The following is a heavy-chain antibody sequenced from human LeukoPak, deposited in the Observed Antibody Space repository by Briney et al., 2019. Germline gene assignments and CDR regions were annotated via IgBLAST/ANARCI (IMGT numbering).Heavy chain of an antibody. V-gene: IGHV3-30*04. CDR3: ARGPLRAFAYYYGMDV. J-gene: IGHJ6*04. CDR1: GFTFSSYA. CDR2: ISYDGSNK. D-gene: IGHD3-16*01. Sequence: GGSLRLYCAASGFTFSSYAMHWVRQAPGKGLEWVAVISYDGSNKYYADSVKGRFTISRDNSKNTLYLQMNSLRAEDTAVYYCARGPLRAFAYYYGMDVWGKGTTVTVSS.